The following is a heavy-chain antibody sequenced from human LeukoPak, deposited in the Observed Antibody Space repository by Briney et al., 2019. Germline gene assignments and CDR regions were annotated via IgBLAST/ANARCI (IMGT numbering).Heavy chain of an antibody. CDR2: IYYSGST. Sequence: SETLSLTCTVSGGAFTSSTYYWVWIRQPPGKGLEWIGSIYYSGSTYYNPSLKSRVTILADTSKNQVSLKLSSVTAADTAVYYCARDNYDSSGSHAFDIWGQGTMVTVSS. V-gene: IGHV4-39*07. J-gene: IGHJ3*02. CDR3: ARDNYDSSGSHAFDI. CDR1: GGAFTSSTYY. D-gene: IGHD3-22*01.